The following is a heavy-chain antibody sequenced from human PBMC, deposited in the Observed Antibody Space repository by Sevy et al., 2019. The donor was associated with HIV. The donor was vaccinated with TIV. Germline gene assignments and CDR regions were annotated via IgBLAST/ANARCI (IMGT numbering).Heavy chain of an antibody. CDR3: AKDILDIDCSGGSCYSGHYYYYYGMDV. CDR2: ISWNSGSI. D-gene: IGHD2-15*01. Sequence: GGSLRLSCAASGFTFDDYAMHWVRQAPGKGLEWVSGISWNSGSIGYADSVKGRFTISRDNAKNSLYLQMNSLRAEDTALYYCAKDILDIDCSGGSCYSGHYYYYYGMDVWGQGTTVTVSS. V-gene: IGHV3-9*01. CDR1: GFTFDDYA. J-gene: IGHJ6*02.